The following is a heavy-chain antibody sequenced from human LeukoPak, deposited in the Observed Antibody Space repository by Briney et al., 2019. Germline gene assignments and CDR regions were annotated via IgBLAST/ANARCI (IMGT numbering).Heavy chain of an antibody. V-gene: IGHV4-59*01. CDR2: IYYSGST. J-gene: IGHJ6*03. CDR1: SGSITGYY. CDR3: AGGIWSSSWEYYYYYYMDV. Sequence: KTSETLSLTCTVSSGSITGYYWSWIRQPPGKGLEWIGYIYYSGSTNYNPSLKSRVTISVDTSKNQFSLKLSSVTAADTAVYYCAGGIWSSSWEYYYYYYMDVWGKGTTVTISS. D-gene: IGHD6-13*01.